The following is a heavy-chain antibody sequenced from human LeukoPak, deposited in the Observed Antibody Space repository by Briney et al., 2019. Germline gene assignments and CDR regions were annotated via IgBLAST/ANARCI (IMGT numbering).Heavy chain of an antibody. CDR2: IIPIFGTA. CDR1: GGTFSSYA. Sequence: SVKVSCKASGGTFSSYAISWVRQAPGQGLEWMGGIIPIFGTANYAQKFQGGVTITTDESTSTAYMELSSLRSEDTAVYYCASRQEYCSSTSCHDYYFDYWGQGTLVTVSS. J-gene: IGHJ4*02. CDR3: ASRQEYCSSTSCHDYYFDY. V-gene: IGHV1-69*05. D-gene: IGHD2-2*01.